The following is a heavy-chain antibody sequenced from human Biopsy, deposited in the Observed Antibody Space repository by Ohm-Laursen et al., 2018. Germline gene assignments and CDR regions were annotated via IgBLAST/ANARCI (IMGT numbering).Heavy chain of an antibody. CDR1: NVSFSSFY. CDR2: IYYSVMT. CDR3: ARDSGILNYGNFKYYHYYGMDV. D-gene: IGHD4-11*01. J-gene: IGHJ6*02. Sequence: GTLSLTCAVYNVSFSSFYWSWIRRPPGKGLEWIGHIYYSVMTNYNPSLQSRVSISVDTSRNQVSLTLSSVTAADTAVYYCARDSGILNYGNFKYYHYYGMDVWGQGTKVTVSS. V-gene: IGHV4-59*01.